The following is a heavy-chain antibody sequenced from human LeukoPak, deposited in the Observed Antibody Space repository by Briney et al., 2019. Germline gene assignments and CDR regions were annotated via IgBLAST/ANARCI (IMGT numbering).Heavy chain of an antibody. D-gene: IGHD6-13*01. CDR1: RFTFGSSW. J-gene: IGHJ4*02. CDR3: ARGGIAAAGPVDY. V-gene: IGHV3-7*01. CDR2: IKQDGSEK. Sequence: GGSLRLSCAASRFTFGSSWMSWVRQAPGKGLEWVANIKQDGSEKYYVDSVKGRFTISRDNAKNSLYLQMNSLRAEDTAVYYCARGGIAAAGPVDYWGQGTLVTVSS.